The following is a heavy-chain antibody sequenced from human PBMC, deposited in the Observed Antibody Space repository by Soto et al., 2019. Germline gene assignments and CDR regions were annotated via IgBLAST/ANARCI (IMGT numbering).Heavy chain of an antibody. CDR3: AIEGDYFLSRSCFDP. D-gene: IGHD4-17*01. Sequence: SVNVPCNASRYTFTNYGLSWVRQDPGQGLEWMGGIIPIFGTANYAQKFQGRVTITADESTSTAYLDLSSLRSEDTAVYYCAIEGDYFLSRSCFDPWGHGTLVTVSS. CDR2: IIPIFGTA. V-gene: IGHV1-69*13. CDR1: RYTFTNYG. J-gene: IGHJ5*02.